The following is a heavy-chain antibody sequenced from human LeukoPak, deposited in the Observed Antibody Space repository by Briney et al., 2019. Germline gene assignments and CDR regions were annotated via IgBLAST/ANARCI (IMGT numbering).Heavy chain of an antibody. CDR1: GLSFRNYA. V-gene: IGHV3-33*01. CDR3: AGVNGPNSGYYYTLDL. D-gene: IGHD3-22*01. J-gene: IGHJ5*02. Sequence: GGSLRRSCAASGLSFRNYAMHWVRQAPGKGLEWVAVPWFDGFEKYYADSVMGRFTISRDTSETTLYLEMNSLRVEDTAVYYCAGVNGPNSGYYYTLDLWGQGTLVTVSS. CDR2: PWFDGFEK.